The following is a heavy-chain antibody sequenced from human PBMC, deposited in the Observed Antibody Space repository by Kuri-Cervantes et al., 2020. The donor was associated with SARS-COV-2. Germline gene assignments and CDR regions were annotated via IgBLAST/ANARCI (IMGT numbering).Heavy chain of an antibody. V-gene: IGHV3-72*01. CDR1: GFTFSSYW. CDR3: ARGVVVTAIAFDY. Sequence: GGSLRLSCAASGFTFSSYWMSWVRQAPGKGLEWVGRTRNKANSYTTEYAASVKGRFTISRDDSKNSLYLQMNSLKTEDTAVYYCARGVVVTAIAFDYWGQGTLVTVSS. D-gene: IGHD2-21*02. CDR2: TRNKANSYTT. J-gene: IGHJ4*02.